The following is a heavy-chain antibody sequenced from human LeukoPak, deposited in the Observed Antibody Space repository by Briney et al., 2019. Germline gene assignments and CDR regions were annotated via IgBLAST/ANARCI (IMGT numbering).Heavy chain of an antibody. V-gene: IGHV1-2*02. CDR3: ARDGRGYSGYGHDDY. D-gene: IGHD5-12*01. CDR1: GYTFTGYY. Sequence: ASVKVSCKASGYTFTGYYMHWVRQAPGQGLEWMGWINPNSGGTNYAQKFQGRVTMTRDTSISTAYTELSRLRSDDTAVYYCARDGRGYSGYGHDDYWGQGTLVTVSS. CDR2: INPNSGGT. J-gene: IGHJ4*02.